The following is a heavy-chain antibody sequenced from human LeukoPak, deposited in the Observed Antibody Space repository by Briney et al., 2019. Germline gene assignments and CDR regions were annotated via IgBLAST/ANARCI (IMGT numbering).Heavy chain of an antibody. Sequence: PGGSLRLSCAASGLTVTNTYMSWVRQAPGKGLEWVSVIYIGGSTYYAESVKGRFTISRDSSENTVYLQMTSLRVEDTAVYYCARCKIGSHSDYWGQGTLVTVSS. J-gene: IGHJ4*02. CDR1: GLTVTNTY. CDR2: IYIGGST. D-gene: IGHD1-26*01. V-gene: IGHV3-53*01. CDR3: ARCKIGSHSDY.